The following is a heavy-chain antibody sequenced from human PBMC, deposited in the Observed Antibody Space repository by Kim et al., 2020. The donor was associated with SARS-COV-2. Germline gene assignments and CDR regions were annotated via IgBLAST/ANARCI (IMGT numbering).Heavy chain of an antibody. CDR2: ISYDGSNK. CDR3: AKGSRAFTPFITMVRGVMWGALDF. V-gene: IGHV3-30*18. D-gene: IGHD3-10*01. Sequence: GGSLRLSCAASGFTFSSYGMHWVRQAPGKGLEWVAVISYDGSNKYYADSVKGRFTISRDNSKNTLYLQMNSLRAEDTAVYYCAKGSRAFTPFITMVRGVMWGALDFWGQGTLGTVSS. CDR1: GFTFSSYG. J-gene: IGHJ4*02.